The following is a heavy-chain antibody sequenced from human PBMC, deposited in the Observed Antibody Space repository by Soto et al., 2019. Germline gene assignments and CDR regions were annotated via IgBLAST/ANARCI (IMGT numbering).Heavy chain of an antibody. CDR1: TDSFNDYY. CDR3: ARDVGIHDAFDI. CDR2: IYHTGNT. D-gene: IGHD5-18*01. V-gene: IGHV4-59*13. J-gene: IGHJ3*02. Sequence: QVRLHESGPGLVKPSETLSLTCTVSTDSFNDYYWSWIRQPPGKGLECIGSIYHTGNTNYNPSRESRVSISVDTSTIQFSLSLSSVTAADTAVYYCARDVGIHDAFDIWGQGTLVTVSS.